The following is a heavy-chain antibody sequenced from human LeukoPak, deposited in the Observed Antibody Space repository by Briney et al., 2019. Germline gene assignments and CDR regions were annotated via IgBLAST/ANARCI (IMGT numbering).Heavy chain of an antibody. CDR2: IYYSGNT. Sequence: SETLSLTCTVSGGSISSSSYYWGWIRQPPGKGLEWIGSIYYSGNTYYNPSLKSRVTISVDTSKNQFSLKLSSVTAADTAVYYCAREVAAAGKGENWFDPWGQGTLVTVSS. CDR1: GGSISSSSYY. D-gene: IGHD6-13*01. CDR3: AREVAAAGKGENWFDP. J-gene: IGHJ5*02. V-gene: IGHV4-39*07.